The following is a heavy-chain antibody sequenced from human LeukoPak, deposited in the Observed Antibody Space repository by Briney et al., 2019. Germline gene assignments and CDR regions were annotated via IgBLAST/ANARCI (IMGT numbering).Heavy chain of an antibody. CDR1: GYTFATYW. Sequence: GESLKISCQGSGYTFATYWIGWVRQMPGKGLEWMGIIYPGDSDTRYSPSFEGQVTISADKSISTAYLQWSSLKASDTAMYYCASHFAYGDYAEYFQHWGQGTLVTVSS. J-gene: IGHJ1*01. V-gene: IGHV5-51*01. CDR2: IYPGDSDT. CDR3: ASHFAYGDYAEYFQH. D-gene: IGHD4-17*01.